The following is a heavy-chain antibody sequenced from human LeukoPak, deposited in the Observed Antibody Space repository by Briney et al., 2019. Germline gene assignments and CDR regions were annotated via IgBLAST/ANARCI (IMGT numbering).Heavy chain of an antibody. D-gene: IGHD2-21*02. CDR3: ARITTYCGGDCYSVFDY. V-gene: IGHV4-59*01. CDR1: GGSISSYY. J-gene: IGHJ4*02. Sequence: PSETLSLTCTVSGGSISSYYWSWIRQPPGKGLEWIGYIYYSGSTNYNPSLKSRVTISVDTSKNQFSLKLSSVTAADTAVYYCARITTYCGGDCYSVFDYWGQGTLVTVPS. CDR2: IYYSGST.